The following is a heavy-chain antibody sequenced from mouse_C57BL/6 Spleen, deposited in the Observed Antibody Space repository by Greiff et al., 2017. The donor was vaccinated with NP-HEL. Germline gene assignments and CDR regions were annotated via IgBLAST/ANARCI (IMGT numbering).Heavy chain of an antibody. CDR1: GFTFSDYG. D-gene: IGHD1-1*01. CDR3: ARGGYGSYDYAMDY. CDR2: ISSGSSTI. Sequence: EVKLVESGGGLVKPGGSLKLSCAASGFTFSDYGMHWVRQAPEKGLEWVAYISSGSSTIYYADTVKGRFTISRDNAKNTLFLQMTSLRSEDTAMYYCARGGYGSYDYAMDYWGQGTSVTVSS. V-gene: IGHV5-17*01. J-gene: IGHJ4*01.